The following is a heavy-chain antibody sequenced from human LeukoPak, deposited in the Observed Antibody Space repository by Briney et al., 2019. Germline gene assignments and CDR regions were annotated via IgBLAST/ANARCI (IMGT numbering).Heavy chain of an antibody. J-gene: IGHJ4*02. CDR2: IIPIFSTA. Sequence: SVKVSCKASGGTFSSHAISWVRQAPGHGLEWMGGIIPIFSTANYAPKFPGRVTITTDDSTSTAYMELSSLRSEDTTVYYCAREGADFWSGYYFDYWGQGTLVTVSS. V-gene: IGHV1-69*05. CDR3: AREGADFWSGYYFDY. D-gene: IGHD3-3*01. CDR1: GGTFSSHA.